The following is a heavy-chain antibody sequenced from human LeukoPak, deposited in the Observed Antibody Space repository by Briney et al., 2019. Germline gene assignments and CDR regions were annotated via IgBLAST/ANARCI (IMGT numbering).Heavy chain of an antibody. D-gene: IGHD3-22*01. CDR2: ITPIFGTA. CDR1: GGTFSSYA. Sequence: SVKVSCKASGGTFSSYAISWVRQAPGQGLEWMGGITPIFGTANYAQKFQGRVTITADESTSTAYMELSSLRSEDTAVYYCARDARVFYDSSGYYYDWFDPWGQGTLVTVSS. V-gene: IGHV1-69*13. J-gene: IGHJ5*02. CDR3: ARDARVFYDSSGYYYDWFDP.